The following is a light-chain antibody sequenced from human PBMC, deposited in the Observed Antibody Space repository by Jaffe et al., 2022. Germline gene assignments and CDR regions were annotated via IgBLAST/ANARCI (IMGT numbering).Light chain of an antibody. CDR1: QSISTH. Sequence: DIQMTQSPSSLSASVGDRVTITCRASQSISTHLSWYQQRPGKAPKLLIYAASTLQGGVPSRFSGTGFGTDFTLTITSLQPEDFATYYCQHTFSSPPWTLGQGTKVEI. CDR2: AAS. CDR3: QHTFSSPPWT. V-gene: IGKV1-39*01. J-gene: IGKJ1*01.